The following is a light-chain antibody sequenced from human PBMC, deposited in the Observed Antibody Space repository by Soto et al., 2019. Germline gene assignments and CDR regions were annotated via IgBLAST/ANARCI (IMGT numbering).Light chain of an antibody. V-gene: IGLV2-14*03. CDR1: SSDVGHYNY. CDR3: CSYTTTTSRV. Sequence: QSASVSGSPGQSITISCTGTSSDVGHYNYVSWYQQHPGNAPKLVIYDVSIRASGVSDRFSGSKSGNTASLTISGLQAEDEADYYCCSYTTTTSRVFGTGTQLTVL. J-gene: IGLJ1*01. CDR2: DVS.